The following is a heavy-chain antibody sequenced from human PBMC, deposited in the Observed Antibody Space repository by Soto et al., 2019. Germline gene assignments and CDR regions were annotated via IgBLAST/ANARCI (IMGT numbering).Heavy chain of an antibody. V-gene: IGHV5-51*01. D-gene: IGHD3-10*01. CDR1: GYSFPSYW. CDR2: IYPGDSDT. Sequence: GESLKLSCKGSGYSFPSYWIGWVRQMPGKGLEWMGIIYPGDSDTRYSPSFQGQVTISDDKSISTDYLQWSSLKASDTAMYYCARNQRGGSGYYYYGMDVWGQGTTVTVSS. CDR3: ARNQRGGSGYYYYGMDV. J-gene: IGHJ6*02.